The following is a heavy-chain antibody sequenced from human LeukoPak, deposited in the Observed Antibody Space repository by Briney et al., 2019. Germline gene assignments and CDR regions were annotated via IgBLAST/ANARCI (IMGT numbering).Heavy chain of an antibody. D-gene: IGHD6-13*01. Sequence: PGGSLRLSGAASGFTFSSYTMNWVRQAPGKGLEWVSSISSSSSYIYYADSVKGRFTISRDNAKNSLYLQMNSLRAEDTAVYYCARTSSSWRFDYWGQGTLVTVSS. J-gene: IGHJ4*02. CDR1: GFTFSSYT. CDR3: ARTSSSWRFDY. CDR2: ISSSSSYI. V-gene: IGHV3-21*01.